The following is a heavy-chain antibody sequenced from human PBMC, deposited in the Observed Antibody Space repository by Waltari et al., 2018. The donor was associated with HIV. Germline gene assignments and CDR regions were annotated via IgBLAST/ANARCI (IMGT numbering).Heavy chain of an antibody. Sequence: QVQLVEPGGGVAQPGRSLRLSCAAAGFIFRIFDHHWVRQAPGKGLEWVAVIGYDGTKKDFADSVKGRFTISRDNSNNTLYLQMDSLRAEDTAVYYCARDSHYYDSTPFDYWGQGALVTVSS. CDR2: IGYDGTKK. CDR3: ARDSHYYDSTPFDY. D-gene: IGHD3-22*01. CDR1: GFIFRIFD. J-gene: IGHJ4*02. V-gene: IGHV3-33*01.